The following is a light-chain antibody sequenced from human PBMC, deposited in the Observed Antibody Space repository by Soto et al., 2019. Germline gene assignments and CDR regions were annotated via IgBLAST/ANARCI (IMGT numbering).Light chain of an antibody. J-gene: IGKJ1*01. Sequence: DIQMTQSPSSLSASVGDGVTITCRASQSISSYLNWYQQKPGKAPKLLIYAASSLQSGVPSRFSGSGSGTDFSFIISSLQPEDFATYYCQQSYSTPRTFGQGTKVDIK. CDR1: QSISSY. CDR3: QQSYSTPRT. V-gene: IGKV1-39*01. CDR2: AAS.